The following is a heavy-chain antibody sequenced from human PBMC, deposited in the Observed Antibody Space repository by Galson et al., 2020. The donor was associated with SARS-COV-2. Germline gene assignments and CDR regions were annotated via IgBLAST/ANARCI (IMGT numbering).Heavy chain of an antibody. CDR1: GFTFDDYA. Sequence: GGSLRLSCAASGFTFDDYAMHWVRQAPGKGLEWVSGISWNSGSIGYADSVKGRFTISRDNAKNSLYLQMNSLRAEDTALYYCATWRDGYNADDWGQGTLVTVSS. D-gene: IGHD5-12*01. J-gene: IGHJ4*02. V-gene: IGHV3-9*01. CDR3: ATWRDGYNADD. CDR2: ISWNSGSI.